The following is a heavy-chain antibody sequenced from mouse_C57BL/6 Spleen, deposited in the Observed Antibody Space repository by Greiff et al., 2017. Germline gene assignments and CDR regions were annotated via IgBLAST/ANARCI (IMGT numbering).Heavy chain of an antibody. J-gene: IGHJ4*01. V-gene: IGHV5-17*01. CDR1: GFTFSDYG. CDR2: ISSGSSTI. Sequence: EVQLKQSGGGLVKPGGSLKLSCAASGFTFSDYGMHWVRQAPEKGLEWVAYISSGSSTIYYADTVKGRFTISRDNAKNTLFLQMTSLRSEDTAMYYCARKAFYAMDYWGQGTSVTVSS. CDR3: ARKAFYAMDY.